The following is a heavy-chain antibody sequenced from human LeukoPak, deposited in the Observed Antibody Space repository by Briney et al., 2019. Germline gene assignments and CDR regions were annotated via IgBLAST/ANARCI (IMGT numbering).Heavy chain of an antibody. CDR2: IYYSGST. V-gene: IGHV4-39*07. D-gene: IGHD5-12*01. CDR1: GGSISSSSYY. Sequence: PSETLSLTCTVSGGSISSSSYYWGWIRQPPGKGLEWIGSIYYSGSTYYNPSLKSRLTMSVDTSKNQFSLKLNSVTAADTAVYYCARETNSGYDLATWFDLWGQGTLVTVS. J-gene: IGHJ5*02. CDR3: ARETNSGYDLATWFDL.